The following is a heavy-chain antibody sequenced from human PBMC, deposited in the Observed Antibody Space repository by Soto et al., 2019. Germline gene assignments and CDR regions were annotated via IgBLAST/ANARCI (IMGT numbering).Heavy chain of an antibody. D-gene: IGHD3-22*01. CDR3: AGFFRDDSGGYRTYYFDY. CDR1: GYTFTSYG. Sequence: GASVKVSCKASGYTFTSYGISWVRQAPGQGLEWMGWISAYNGNTNYAQKLQGRVTMTTDTSTSTAYMELRSLRSDDTAVYYCAGFFRDDSGGYRTYYFDYWGQETLVTVSS. J-gene: IGHJ4*02. CDR2: ISAYNGNT. V-gene: IGHV1-18*01.